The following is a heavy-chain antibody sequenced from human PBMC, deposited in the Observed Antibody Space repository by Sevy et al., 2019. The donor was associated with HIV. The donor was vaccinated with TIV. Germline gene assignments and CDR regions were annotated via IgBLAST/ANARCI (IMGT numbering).Heavy chain of an antibody. J-gene: IGHJ3*01. CDR2: IYYSGST. CDR1: GGSISSGGYY. CDR3: MGGSDYYDSSGHIP. V-gene: IGHV4-31*03. D-gene: IGHD3-22*01. Sequence: SETLSLTCTVSGGSISSGGYYWSWMRQHPGKGLEWIGYIYYSGSTYYNPSLKSRVTISVDTSKNQFSLKLSSVTAADTAVYYCMGGSDYYDSSGHIPWGQGTMVTVSS.